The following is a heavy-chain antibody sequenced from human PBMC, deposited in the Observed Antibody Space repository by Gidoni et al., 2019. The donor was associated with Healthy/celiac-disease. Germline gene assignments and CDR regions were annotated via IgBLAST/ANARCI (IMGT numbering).Heavy chain of an antibody. CDR1: GFPFSRYA. Sequence: EVQLVESAGGLVQPGGSLRLSCSASGFPFSRYAMHWVRQAPGKGLEYVSAISSNGGSTYYADSVKGRFTISRDNSKNTLYLQMSSLRAEDTAVYYCVKNCNHAGPFDYWGQGTLVTVSS. D-gene: IGHD2-15*01. V-gene: IGHV3-64D*06. J-gene: IGHJ4*02. CDR3: VKNCNHAGPFDY. CDR2: ISSNGGST.